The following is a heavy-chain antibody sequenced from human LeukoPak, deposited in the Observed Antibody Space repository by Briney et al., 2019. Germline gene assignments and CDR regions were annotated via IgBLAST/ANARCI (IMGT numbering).Heavy chain of an antibody. CDR3: ARQRYYDFWSRPDYYMDV. V-gene: IGHV5-51*01. D-gene: IGHD3-3*01. J-gene: IGHJ6*03. CDR1: GYNFSSYW. CDR2: IYPGDSDT. Sequence: GESLKISCKGSGYNFSSYWIGWVRQMPGKGLEWMGIIYPGDSDTRYSPSFQGQVTISADKSISTAYLQWSSLKASDTAMYYCARQRYYDFWSRPDYYMDVWGKGTTVTVSS.